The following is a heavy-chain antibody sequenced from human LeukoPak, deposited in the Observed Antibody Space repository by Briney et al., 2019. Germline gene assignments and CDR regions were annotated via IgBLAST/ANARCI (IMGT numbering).Heavy chain of an antibody. J-gene: IGHJ4*02. CDR2: ISYDGSNK. CDR3: ARTRQPTVTTTIPDY. D-gene: IGHD4-17*01. V-gene: IGHV3-30*04. CDR1: GFTFSSYA. Sequence: GRSLRLSCAASGFTFSSYAMHWVRQAPGKGLEWVAVISYDGSNKYYADSVKGRFTTSRDNFKNTLYLQMNSLRAEDTAVYYCARTRQPTVTTTIPDYWGQGTLVTVSS.